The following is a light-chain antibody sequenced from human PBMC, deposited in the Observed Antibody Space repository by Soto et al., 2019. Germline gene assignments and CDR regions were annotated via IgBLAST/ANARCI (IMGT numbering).Light chain of an antibody. CDR1: QSVSSN. J-gene: IGKJ4*01. Sequence: LTQSPATLSLSPGDRATLSCTTSQSVSSNLAWYQQKPGKAPKLLIYTASTLQSGVPSRFRGSGSGTDFTLTISSLQPEDFATYYCQHASSFPLTFGGGTKVDIK. V-gene: IGKV1-9*01. CDR2: TAS. CDR3: QHASSFPLT.